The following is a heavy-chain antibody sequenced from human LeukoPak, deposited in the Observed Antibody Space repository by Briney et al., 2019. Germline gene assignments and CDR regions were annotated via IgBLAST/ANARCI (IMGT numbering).Heavy chain of an antibody. J-gene: IGHJ1*01. D-gene: IGHD3-22*01. CDR1: GGTFSSYA. CDR3: ARVHSSGYPSRITIPGYFQH. CDR2: IIPIFGTA. Sequence: GASVKVSCKASGGTFSSYAISWVRQAPGQGLEWMGGIIPIFGTANYAQKFQGRVTITADESTSTAYMELSSLRSEDTAVYYCARVHSSGYPSRITIPGYFQHWGQGTLVTVSS. V-gene: IGHV1-69*13.